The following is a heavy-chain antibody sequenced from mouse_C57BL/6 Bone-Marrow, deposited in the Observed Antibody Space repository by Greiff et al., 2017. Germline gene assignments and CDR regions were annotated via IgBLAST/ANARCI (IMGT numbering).Heavy chain of an antibody. J-gene: IGHJ4*01. Sequence: EVHLVESGGDLVKPGGSLKLSCAASGFTFSSYGMSWVRQTPDKRLEWVATISSGGSYTYYPDSVKGRFTISRDNAKNTLYLQMSSLKSEDTAMYYCARHRGYDYDDYYAMDYWGQGTSVTVSS. CDR1: GFTFSSYG. V-gene: IGHV5-6*01. D-gene: IGHD2-4*01. CDR3: ARHRGYDYDDYYAMDY. CDR2: ISSGGSYT.